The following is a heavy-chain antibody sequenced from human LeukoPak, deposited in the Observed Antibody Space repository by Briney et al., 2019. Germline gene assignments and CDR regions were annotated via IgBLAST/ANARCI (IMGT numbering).Heavy chain of an antibody. CDR3: ARSTNTYYYDSSGYFDY. Sequence: SVKVSYKASGGTFSSYAISWVRQAPGQGLEWMGGIIPIFGTANYAQKLQGRVTITADESTGTAYMELSSLRSEDTAVYYCARSTNTYYYDSSGYFDYWGQGTLVTVSS. V-gene: IGHV1-69*13. D-gene: IGHD3-22*01. CDR2: IIPIFGTA. CDR1: GGTFSSYA. J-gene: IGHJ4*02.